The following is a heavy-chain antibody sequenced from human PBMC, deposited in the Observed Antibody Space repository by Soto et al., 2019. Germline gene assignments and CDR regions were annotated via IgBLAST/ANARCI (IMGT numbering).Heavy chain of an antibody. Sequence: QVQLEQSGAEVKRPGSSVKVSCEPSGGTFSSYAVNWVRQAPGQGLEWMGGIIPIFGSANYAQKFQGRVTITADRSTSTAYMEMSSLRSDDTAVYYCARDGAAGRKWFDPWGQGPLVTVAA. CDR2: IIPIFGSA. D-gene: IGHD6-13*01. CDR3: ARDGAAGRKWFDP. CDR1: GGTFSSYA. V-gene: IGHV1-69*06. J-gene: IGHJ5*02.